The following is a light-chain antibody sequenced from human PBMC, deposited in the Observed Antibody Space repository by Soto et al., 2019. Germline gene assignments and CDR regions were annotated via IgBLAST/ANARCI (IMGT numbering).Light chain of an antibody. CDR2: DSS. CDR1: QSISTS. V-gene: IGKV3-11*01. CDR3: QKRNNWHPVNT. Sequence: EIVLTQAPATLSFSPGERATLSCRASQSISTSLAWYQQRPGQPPRLLISDSSNRASDIPARFSGSGSGTDFTLTISSLEPEDFAVYYCQKRNNWHPVNTFGQGTSLQIK. J-gene: IGKJ2*01.